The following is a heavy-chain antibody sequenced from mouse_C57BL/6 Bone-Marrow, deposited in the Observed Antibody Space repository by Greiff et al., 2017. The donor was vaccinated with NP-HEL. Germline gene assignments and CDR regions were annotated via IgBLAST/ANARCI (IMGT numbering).Heavy chain of an antibody. D-gene: IGHD3-3*01. J-gene: IGHJ3*01. CDR2: IDPETGGT. CDR1: GYTFTDYE. CDR3: TRGGLGAWFAY. V-gene: IGHV1-15*01. Sequence: SGAELVRPGASVTLSCKASGYTFTDYEMHWVKQTPVHGLEWIGAIDPETGGTAYNQKFKGKAILTADKSSSTAYMELRSLTSEDSAVYYCTRGGLGAWFAYWGQGTLVTVSA.